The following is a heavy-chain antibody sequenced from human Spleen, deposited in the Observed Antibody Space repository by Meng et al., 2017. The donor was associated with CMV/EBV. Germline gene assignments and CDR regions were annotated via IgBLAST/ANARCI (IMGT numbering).Heavy chain of an antibody. Sequence: GGSLRLSCAASGFTFSSYSMNWVRQAPGKGLEWVSSISSSSSYIYYADSVKGRFTISRDDAKKSLYLQMNSLRDDDTAVYYCARGGDDYGYNVGFNYWGQGTLVTVSS. J-gene: IGHJ4*02. CDR1: GFTFSSYS. D-gene: IGHD4-17*01. CDR3: ARGGDDYGYNVGFNY. V-gene: IGHV3-21*01. CDR2: ISSSSSYI.